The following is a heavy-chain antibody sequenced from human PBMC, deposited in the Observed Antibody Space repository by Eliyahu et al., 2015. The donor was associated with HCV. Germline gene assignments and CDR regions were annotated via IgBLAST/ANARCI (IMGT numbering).Heavy chain of an antibody. CDR1: GFTFSXYG. J-gene: IGHJ4*02. D-gene: IGHD5-18*01. CDR3: AKDLLVYSYGFRFDY. CDR2: ISYDGSNK. V-gene: IGHV3-30*18. Sequence: QVQLVESGGGVVQPGRSLXLSCAASGFTFSXYGMHWVRQAPGKGXEWVAVISYDGSNKYYADSVKGXFTISRDNSKNTLYLQMNSLRAEDTAVYYCAKDLLVYSYGFRFDYWGQGTLVTVSS.